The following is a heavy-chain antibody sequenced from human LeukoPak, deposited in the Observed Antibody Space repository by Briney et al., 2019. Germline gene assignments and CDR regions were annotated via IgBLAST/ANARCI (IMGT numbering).Heavy chain of an antibody. CDR3: AKDLQPSSGYYYATENYYYYYGMDV. CDR1: GFTFSSYS. Sequence: GGSLRLSCAASGFTFSSYSMHWVRQAPGKGLEWVAVISYDGSNKYYADSVKGRFTISRDNSKNTLYLQMNSLRAEDTAVYYCAKDLQPSSGYYYATENYYYYYGMDVWGQGTTVTVSS. D-gene: IGHD3-22*01. J-gene: IGHJ6*02. CDR2: ISYDGSNK. V-gene: IGHV3-30*18.